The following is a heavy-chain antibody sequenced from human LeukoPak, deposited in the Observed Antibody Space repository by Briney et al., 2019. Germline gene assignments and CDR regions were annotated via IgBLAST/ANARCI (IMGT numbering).Heavy chain of an antibody. CDR3: AGNYYDSSGYYWNPPDY. CDR1: GYTFTSYG. CDR2: ISAYNGNT. V-gene: IGHV1-18*01. J-gene: IGHJ4*02. Sequence: EASVKVSCKASGYTFTSYGISWVRQAPAQGLEWMGWISAYNGNTNYAQKLQGRVTMTTDTSTSTAYMELRSLRSDYTAVYYCAGNYYDSSGYYWNPPDYWGQGTLVTVSS. D-gene: IGHD3-22*01.